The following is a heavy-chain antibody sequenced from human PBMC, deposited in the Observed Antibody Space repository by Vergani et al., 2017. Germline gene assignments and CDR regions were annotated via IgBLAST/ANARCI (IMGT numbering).Heavy chain of an antibody. CDR3: ADTRDGYND. D-gene: IGHD5-24*01. J-gene: IGHJ4*02. CDR1: GFTFSSYG. Sequence: QVQLVESGGGVVQPGGSLTLSCAASGFTFSSYGMHWVRQAPGKGLEWVAFIRYDGSNKYYADSVKGRFTISRDNSKNTLYLQMNSLRAEDTAVYYCADTRDGYNDWGQGTLVTVSS. CDR2: IRYDGSNK. V-gene: IGHV3-30*02.